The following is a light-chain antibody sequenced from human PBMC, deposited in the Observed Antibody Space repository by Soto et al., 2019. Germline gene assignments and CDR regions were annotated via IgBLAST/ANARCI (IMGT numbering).Light chain of an antibody. CDR2: DVS. CDR3: CSYTYCAYV. CDR1: SSDVGAYNY. V-gene: IGLV2-11*01. J-gene: IGLJ1*01. Sequence: QSALTQPRSVSGSPGQSVTISCTGTSSDVGAYNYVSWYQQHPAKAPNLMIYDVSKRPSGVPDRFSGSKSGNKASLTISGLQAEDEGDYYCCSYTYCAYVFGTGTKVTVL.